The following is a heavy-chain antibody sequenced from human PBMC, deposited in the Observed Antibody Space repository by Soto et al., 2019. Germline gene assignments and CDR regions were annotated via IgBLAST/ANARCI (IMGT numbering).Heavy chain of an antibody. CDR1: GGSISSYY. Sequence: SETLSLTCKVSGGSISSYYWNLIRQPPGKGLEWIGNIYYSGATNYSPSLESRVTISVDTSKNQISLKLRSVTAADTAVYYCERVAASPSFQFSVYGMDVWDQGTPVTVSS. V-gene: IGHV4-59*01. CDR3: ERVAASPSFQFSVYGMDV. J-gene: IGHJ6*02. D-gene: IGHD2-21*01. CDR2: IYYSGAT.